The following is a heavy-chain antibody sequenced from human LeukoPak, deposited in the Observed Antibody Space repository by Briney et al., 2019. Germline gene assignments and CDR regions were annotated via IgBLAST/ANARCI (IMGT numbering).Heavy chain of an antibody. CDR1: GVSISSSNSY. CDR3: ARQTGSGLFILP. D-gene: IGHD3/OR15-3a*01. V-gene: IGHV4-39*01. J-gene: IGHJ4*02. CDR2: IYYSGNT. Sequence: SETLSLTCTVSGVSISSSNSYWGWIREPPGKGLEWIGSIYYSGNTYYNASLKSQVSISIDTSKNQFSLRLTSVTAADTAVYDCARQTGSGLFILPGGQGTLVTVSS.